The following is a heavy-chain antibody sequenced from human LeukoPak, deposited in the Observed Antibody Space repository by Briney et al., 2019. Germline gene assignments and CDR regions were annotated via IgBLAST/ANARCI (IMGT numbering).Heavy chain of an antibody. CDR2: IYHSGST. D-gene: IGHD6-6*01. CDR1: GGSISSSSYY. V-gene: IGHV4-39*07. CDR3: ARPRSAASPRDAFDI. J-gene: IGHJ3*02. Sequence: SETLSLTCTVSGGSISSSSYYWGWIRQPPGKGLEWIGSIYHSGSTYYNPSLKSRVTISVDTSKNQFSLKLSSVTAADTAVYYCARPRSAASPRDAFDIWGQGTMVTVSS.